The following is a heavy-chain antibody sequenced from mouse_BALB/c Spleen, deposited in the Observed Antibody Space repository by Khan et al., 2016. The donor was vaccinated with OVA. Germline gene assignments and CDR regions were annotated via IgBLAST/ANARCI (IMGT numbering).Heavy chain of an antibody. V-gene: IGHV1-69*02. CDR2: IYPSDSYT. CDR1: GYTFTNHW. Sequence: QVQLQQPGAELVRPGASVKLSCQASGYTFTNHWINWVKQRPGQGLEWIGNIYPSDSYTNYNHQFKDKATLTVDKSPSAAYMQLSSPTSEDSAVYYCTRGDPGSFDYWGQGTTLTVSS. D-gene: IGHD2-13*01. CDR3: TRGDPGSFDY. J-gene: IGHJ2*01.